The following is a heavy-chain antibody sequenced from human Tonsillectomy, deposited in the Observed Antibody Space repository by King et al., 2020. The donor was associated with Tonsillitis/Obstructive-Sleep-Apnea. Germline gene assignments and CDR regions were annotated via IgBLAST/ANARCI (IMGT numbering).Heavy chain of an antibody. CDR1: GFTFSNYV. V-gene: IGHV3-23*04. J-gene: IGHJ4*02. CDR2: IRVSGAST. D-gene: IGHD2-2*01. CDR3: AGRVVPAALSH. Sequence: VQLVESGGGLVQPGGSLRLSCAASGFTFSNYVLSWVRQVPGKGLEWVSTIRVSGASTLYADSVKGRFTISRDNSKNTLYLQMNSLRAEDTALYYCAGRVVPAALSHWGQGTLVTVSS.